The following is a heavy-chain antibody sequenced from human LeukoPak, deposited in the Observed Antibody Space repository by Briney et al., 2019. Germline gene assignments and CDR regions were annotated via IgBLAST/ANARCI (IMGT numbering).Heavy chain of an antibody. CDR2: ISGSGGST. CDR3: AKAVREGIVVVPAALN. Sequence: PGGSLRLSCAASGFTFSSYAMSWVRQAPRKGLEWVSAISGSGGSTYYADSVKGRFTISRDNSKNTLYLQMNSLRAEDTAVYYCAKAVREGIVVVPAALNWGQGTLVTVSS. J-gene: IGHJ4*02. CDR1: GFTFSSYA. V-gene: IGHV3-23*01. D-gene: IGHD2-2*01.